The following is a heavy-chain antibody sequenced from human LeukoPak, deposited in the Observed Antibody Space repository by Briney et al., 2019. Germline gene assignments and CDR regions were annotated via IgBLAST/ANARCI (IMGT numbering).Heavy chain of an antibody. CDR1: GFTFSNYW. J-gene: IGHJ3*02. D-gene: IGHD5-18*01. Sequence: GGSLRLSCAASGFTFSNYWMHWVRQAPGKGLVWVSRINGDGSTTRYADSVRGRFTISRDNAKNTLYLQMNSLRAEDTAVYYCARVAYRYGRPTNAFDTWGQGTMVTVSS. V-gene: IGHV3-74*01. CDR2: INGDGSTT. CDR3: ARVAYRYGRPTNAFDT.